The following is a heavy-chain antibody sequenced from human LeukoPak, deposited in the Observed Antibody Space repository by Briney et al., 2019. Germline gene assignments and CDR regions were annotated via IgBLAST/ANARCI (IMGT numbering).Heavy chain of an antibody. CDR3: ARGSGTHYHHYSMDV. D-gene: IGHD3-10*01. J-gene: IGHJ6*02. CDR1: GFTFDNYA. CDR2: ISSTGGST. Sequence: GGSLRLSCAASGFTFDNYALHWVRQAPGKGLEYVSGISSTGGSTTFANTVKDRFTISRDNSKNTLYLQMGSLRAEDMAVYYCARGSGTHYHHYSMDVWGQGTTVTVSS. V-gene: IGHV3-64*01.